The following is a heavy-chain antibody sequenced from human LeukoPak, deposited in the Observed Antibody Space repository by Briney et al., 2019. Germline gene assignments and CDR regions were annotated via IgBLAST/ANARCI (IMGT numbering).Heavy chain of an antibody. V-gene: IGHV4-39*01. CDR2: IYYSGST. D-gene: IGHD3-22*01. Sequence: MPSETLSLTCTVSGGSISSSSYYWGWIRQPPGKGLEWIGSIYYSGSTYYNPSLKSRVTISVDTSKNQFSLKLSSVTAADTAVYYCANLPLYYYDSSGYFPLWGQGTLVTVSS. CDR3: ANLPLYYYDSSGYFPL. CDR1: GGSISSSSYY. J-gene: IGHJ1*01.